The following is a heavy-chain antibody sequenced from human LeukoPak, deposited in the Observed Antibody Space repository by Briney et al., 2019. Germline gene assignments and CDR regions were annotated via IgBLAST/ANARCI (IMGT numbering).Heavy chain of an antibody. J-gene: IGHJ4*02. CDR2: ISYDGNYK. Sequence: GRSLRLSCAASGFSFSSYGMHWVRQAPGKGLEWVAVISYDGNYKSYEDSVKGRFTISGGNSNNTLYLQMNSLRAEDTAVYYCAKANVREFDYWGQGTLVTVSS. CDR3: AKANVREFDY. V-gene: IGHV3-30*18. D-gene: IGHD3-10*01. CDR1: GFSFSSYG.